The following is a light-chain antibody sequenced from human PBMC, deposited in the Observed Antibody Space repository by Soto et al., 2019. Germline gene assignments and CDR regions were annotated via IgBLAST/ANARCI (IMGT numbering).Light chain of an antibody. CDR1: QSISSY. CDR2: AAS. J-gene: IGKJ1*01. V-gene: IGKV1-39*01. Sequence: DIQMTQSPSPLSASVGDRVTITCRASQSISSYLNWYQHKPGKAPKLLIYAASSLQTGVPSRFSGSRSGTDFALTISSLQREDFATYYCQQTDTFPRTFGQGTKVEMK. CDR3: QQTDTFPRT.